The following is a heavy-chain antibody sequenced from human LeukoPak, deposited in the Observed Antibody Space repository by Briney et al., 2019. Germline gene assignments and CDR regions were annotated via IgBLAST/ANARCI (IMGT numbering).Heavy chain of an antibody. Sequence: GESLKISCKGSGYSFTSYWICWVRQMPGKGLEWMGIIYPGDSDTRYSPSFQGQVTISADRSISTAYLQWSSLKASDTAMYYCARHSYDSSGYYYLIDYWGQGTLVTVSS. V-gene: IGHV5-51*01. D-gene: IGHD3-22*01. CDR3: ARHSYDSSGYYYLIDY. J-gene: IGHJ4*02. CDR1: GYSFTSYW. CDR2: IYPGDSDT.